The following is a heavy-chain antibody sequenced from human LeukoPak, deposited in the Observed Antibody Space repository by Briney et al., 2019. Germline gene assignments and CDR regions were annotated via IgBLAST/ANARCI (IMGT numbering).Heavy chain of an antibody. J-gene: IGHJ5*02. CDR3: ARKGPAAGLSRWFDP. CDR2: INHSGST. Sequence: SETLSLTCAVYGGSFSGYYWSWIRQPPGKGLEWIGEINHSGSTNYNPSLKSRVTISVDTSKNQFSLKLSSVTAADTAVYYCARKGPAAGLSRWFDPWGKGTLVTVSS. V-gene: IGHV4-34*01. CDR1: GGSFSGYY. D-gene: IGHD6-13*01.